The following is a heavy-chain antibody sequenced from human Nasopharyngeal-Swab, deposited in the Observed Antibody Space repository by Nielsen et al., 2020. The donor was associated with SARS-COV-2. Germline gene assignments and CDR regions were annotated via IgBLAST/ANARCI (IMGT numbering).Heavy chain of an antibody. CDR2: IYHSGST. CDR1: GGSISSSNW. V-gene: IGHV4-4*02. J-gene: IGHJ4*02. Sequence: SETLSLTCAVSGGSISSSNWWSCVRQPPGKGLEWIGEIYHSGSTNYTPPLKSHATISVDKSKNQFSLKLSSVTAADTAVYYCAREVATRGVDYWGQGTLVTVSS. D-gene: IGHD5-12*01. CDR3: AREVATRGVDY.